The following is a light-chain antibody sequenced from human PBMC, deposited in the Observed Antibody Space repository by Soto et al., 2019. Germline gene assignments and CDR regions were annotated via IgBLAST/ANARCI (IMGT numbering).Light chain of an antibody. J-gene: IGKJ5*01. Sequence: EILLTQSPGTLSLSPGERATLSCRASETLSSNFLAWYQQKPGQAPRLLIYGASFRATGIPDRFSGSGSGTDFTLTISRLEPEDFVVYYCQQYGGSPLTFGGGTRLEIK. CDR3: QQYGGSPLT. CDR1: ETLSSNF. CDR2: GAS. V-gene: IGKV3-20*01.